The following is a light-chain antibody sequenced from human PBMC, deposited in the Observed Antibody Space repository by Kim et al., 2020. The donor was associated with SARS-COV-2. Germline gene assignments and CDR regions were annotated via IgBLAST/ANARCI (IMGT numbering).Light chain of an antibody. Sequence: GQRVTISCSGSSYNIGSKTVNWYQQLPGTAPKLLIYSNNQRPSGVPDRCSGSKSGTSASLAISGLQSEDEADYYCAAWDDSLNGWVFGGGTKLTVL. CDR3: AAWDDSLNGWV. CDR2: SNN. J-gene: IGLJ3*02. V-gene: IGLV1-44*01. CDR1: SYNIGSKT.